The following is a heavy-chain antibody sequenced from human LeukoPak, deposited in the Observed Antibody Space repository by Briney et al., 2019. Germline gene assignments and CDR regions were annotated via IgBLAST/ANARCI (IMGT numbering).Heavy chain of an antibody. CDR2: ISYSGDTI. Sequence: GGSLRLSCAASEFTFSDYYMSWIRQAPRKGLEWVSYISYSGDTIYYAYSVKGRFTVSRDNAKNSLYLQMDSLRAEDTAVYYCARLGIITAAGSDDYWGQGTLVTVSS. V-gene: IGHV3-11*01. D-gene: IGHD6-13*01. J-gene: IGHJ4*02. CDR3: ARLGIITAAGSDDY. CDR1: EFTFSDYY.